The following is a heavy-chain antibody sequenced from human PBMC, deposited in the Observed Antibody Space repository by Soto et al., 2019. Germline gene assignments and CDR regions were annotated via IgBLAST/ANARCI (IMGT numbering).Heavy chain of an antibody. V-gene: IGHV3-30*03. J-gene: IGHJ4*02. D-gene: IGHD6-13*01. CDR1: GFTFSNFY. CDR2: ISYDGSNK. Sequence: GGSLRLSCAASGFTFSNFYMHWVRQAPGKGLEWVAVISYDGSNKYYADSVKGRFTISRDNSKNTLYLQMNSLRAEDTAVYYCARGSVLGGRRSRGHYYFDYWGQGTLVTVSS. CDR3: ARGSVLGGRRSRGHYYFDY.